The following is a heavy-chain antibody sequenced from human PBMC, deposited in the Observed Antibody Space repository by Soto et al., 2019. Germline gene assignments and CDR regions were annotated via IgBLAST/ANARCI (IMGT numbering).Heavy chain of an antibody. Sequence: QLQLQESGPGLVKPSETLSLTCTVSGGSISSSSYYWGWIRQPPGKGLEWIGSIYYSGSTYYNPSLKRRVTISLDTSKNQFSLQLSSVTAADTAVYYCAAGYSRAYWFDPWCQGTLVTVSS. J-gene: IGHJ5*02. CDR3: AAGYSRAYWFDP. V-gene: IGHV4-39*01. CDR2: IYYSGST. D-gene: IGHD6-13*01. CDR1: GGSISSSSYY.